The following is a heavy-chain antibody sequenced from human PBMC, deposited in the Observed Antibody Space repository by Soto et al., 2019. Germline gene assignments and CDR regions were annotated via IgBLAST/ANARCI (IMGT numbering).Heavy chain of an antibody. J-gene: IGHJ6*02. D-gene: IGHD3-3*01. CDR3: AKDSWAIFGVPAGENYAMDV. V-gene: IGHV3-23*01. CDR2: ISGSGGTT. CDR1: GFTFENYA. Sequence: EVQLLESGGAPGQSGGSLRLSCVASGFTFENYAMSWVRQAPGKGLEWVSAISGSGGTTYYSDSVKGRFTISRDNSKNTVYLQMNDLRVEDAAVYLCAKDSWAIFGVPAGENYAMDVWGQGTTVTVSS.